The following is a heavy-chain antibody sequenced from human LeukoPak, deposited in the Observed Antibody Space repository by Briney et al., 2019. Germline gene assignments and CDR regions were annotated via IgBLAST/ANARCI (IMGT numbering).Heavy chain of an antibody. CDR2: MNPITGNT. Sequence: GASVKVSCKTSENTFTTYDFNWVRQAPGQGLEWMGWMNPITGNTGYAQSFQGRVTMTTDTSISTAYMELSSLRCEDTAVYYCARGLLADRGKRNWFDPWGQGTLVTVSS. CDR1: ENTFTTYD. D-gene: IGHD6-19*01. CDR3: ARGLLADRGKRNWFDP. V-gene: IGHV1-8*01. J-gene: IGHJ5*02.